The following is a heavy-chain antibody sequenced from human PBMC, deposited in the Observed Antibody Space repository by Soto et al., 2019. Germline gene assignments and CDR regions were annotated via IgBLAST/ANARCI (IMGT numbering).Heavy chain of an antibody. CDR1: GGTFSSYA. CDR3: ARDSPSDYYDSSGSSGMEEDY. Sequence: QVQLVQSGAEVKKPGSSVKVSCKASGGTFSSYAISWVRQAPGQGLEWMGGIIPIFGTANYAQKFQGRVTITADKSTSTAYMELGSLRSEDTAVYYCARDSPSDYYDSSGSSGMEEDYWGQGTLVTVSS. J-gene: IGHJ4*02. V-gene: IGHV1-69*06. CDR2: IIPIFGTA. D-gene: IGHD3-22*01.